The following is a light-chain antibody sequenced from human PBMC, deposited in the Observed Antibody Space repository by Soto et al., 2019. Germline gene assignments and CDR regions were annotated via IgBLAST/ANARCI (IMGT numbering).Light chain of an antibody. Sequence: DIQMAQSPSTMSATVGDRVTITCRASQSISNWLAWYQQKPGNAPNLLIYKASNFKSGVPSRFSGSGSGTEFTLTISSLQPDDFATYYCQQYNSYPWTFGQGTKVDIK. CDR1: QSISNW. V-gene: IGKV1-5*03. CDR3: QQYNSYPWT. CDR2: KAS. J-gene: IGKJ1*01.